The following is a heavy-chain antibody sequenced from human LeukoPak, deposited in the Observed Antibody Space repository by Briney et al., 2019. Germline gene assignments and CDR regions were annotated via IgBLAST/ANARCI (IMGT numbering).Heavy chain of an antibody. CDR3: ARVDYRGGGYFMDV. D-gene: IGHD4-11*01. Sequence: PGRSLRLSCAASGFTFSSYGMHWVRQAPGKGLEWVAVISYDGSNKYYADSVKGRFTISRDNSKNTLYLQMNSLRAEDTAVYYCARVDYRGGGYFMDVWGRGTPVTVSS. CDR1: GFTFSSYG. CDR2: ISYDGSNK. V-gene: IGHV3-30*03. J-gene: IGHJ6*03.